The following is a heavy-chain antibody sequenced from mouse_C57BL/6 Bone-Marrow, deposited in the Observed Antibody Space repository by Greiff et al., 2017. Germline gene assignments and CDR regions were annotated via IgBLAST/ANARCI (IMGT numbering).Heavy chain of an antibody. CDR1: GYTFTSYG. V-gene: IGHV1-81*01. CDR2: IYPRSGNT. CDR3: VYYDNFLAY. J-gene: IGHJ3*01. Sequence: VQLQQSGAELARPGASVKLSCKASGYTFTSYGISWVKQRTGQGLEWIGEIYPRSGNTYYNEKFKGKATLTADKSSSTAYMELRSLTSEDSAVYFCVYYDNFLAYWGQGTLVTVSA. D-gene: IGHD2-1*01.